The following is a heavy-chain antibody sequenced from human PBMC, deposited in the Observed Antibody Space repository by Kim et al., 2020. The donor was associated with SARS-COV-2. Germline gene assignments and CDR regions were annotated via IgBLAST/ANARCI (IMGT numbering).Heavy chain of an antibody. J-gene: IGHJ5*02. CDR2: IIPIFGTA. CDR1: GGTFSSYA. V-gene: IGHV1-69*13. D-gene: IGHD2-21*01. CDR3: ARVAGVIAMDNWFDP. Sequence: SVKVSCKASGGTFSSYAISWVRQAPGQGLEWMGGIIPIFGTANYAQKFQGRVTITADESTSTAYMELSSLRSEDTAVYYCARVAGVIAMDNWFDPWGQGTLVTVSS.